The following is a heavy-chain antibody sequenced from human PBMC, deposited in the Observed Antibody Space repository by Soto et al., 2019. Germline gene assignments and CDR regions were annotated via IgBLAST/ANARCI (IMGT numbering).Heavy chain of an antibody. Sequence: SETLSLTCAVSGGSISSGGYSWSWIRQPPGKGLEWIGYIYHSGSTYYNPSLKSRVTISVDRSKNQFSLKLSSVTAADTAVYYCARQSYYILTRHTRYIDYRGQGPLLTLFS. J-gene: IGHJ4*02. CDR2: IYHSGST. CDR3: ARQSYYILTRHTRYIDY. CDR1: GGSISSGGYS. D-gene: IGHD3-9*01. V-gene: IGHV4-30-2*01.